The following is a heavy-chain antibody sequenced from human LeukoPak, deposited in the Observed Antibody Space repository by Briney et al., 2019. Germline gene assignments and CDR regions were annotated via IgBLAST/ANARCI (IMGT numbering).Heavy chain of an antibody. CDR2: TYYRSKWYN. V-gene: IGHV6-1*01. CDR1: GDSVSSNSAA. Sequence: SQTLSLTCAISGDSVSSNSAAWNWIRQSPSRGLEWLGRTYYRSKWYNDYAVSVKSRITINPDTSKNQFSLQLNSVTPEDTAVYYCARAVRSVDYYYYYMDVWGKGTTVTVSS. D-gene: IGHD6-25*01. CDR3: ARAVRSVDYYYYYMDV. J-gene: IGHJ6*03.